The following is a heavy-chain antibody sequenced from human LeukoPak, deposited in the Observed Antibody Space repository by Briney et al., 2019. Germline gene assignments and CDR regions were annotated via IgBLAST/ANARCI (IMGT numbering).Heavy chain of an antibody. J-gene: IGHJ4*02. Sequence: QSGGSLRLSCAASGFTFSSYGMHWVRQAPGKGLEWVAFIRYDGSNKYYADSVKGRFTISRDNSKNTLYLQMNSLRAEDTAVYYCAGGQLVLLGYWGQGTLVTVSS. CDR2: IRYDGSNK. CDR1: GFTFSSYG. CDR3: AGGQLVLLGY. D-gene: IGHD6-6*01. V-gene: IGHV3-30*02.